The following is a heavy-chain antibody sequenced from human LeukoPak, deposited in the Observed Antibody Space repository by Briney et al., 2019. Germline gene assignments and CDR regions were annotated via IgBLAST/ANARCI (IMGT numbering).Heavy chain of an antibody. CDR1: GGSFSGYY. Sequence: SETLSLTCAVYGGSFSGYYWSWIRQPPGKGLEWIGEINHSGGTNYNPSLKSRVTISVDTSKNQFSLKLSSVTAADTAVYYCARGHDCMDYWGQGTLVTVSS. V-gene: IGHV4-34*01. CDR2: INHSGGT. J-gene: IGHJ4*02. D-gene: IGHD2-21*02. CDR3: ARGHDCMDY.